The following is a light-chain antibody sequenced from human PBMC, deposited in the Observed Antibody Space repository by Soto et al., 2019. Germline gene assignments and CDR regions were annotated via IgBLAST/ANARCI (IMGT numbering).Light chain of an antibody. CDR1: QSISNS. J-gene: IGKJ2*01. Sequence: EIVLTQSPGTLSLSPGERATLSCRASQSISNSLAWFQQTPGQAPRLLIYGASNRATGVPDRFSGSGSGTDFTLTISRLEPEDFAVFYCQQYGGSPPHAFGQGTKLEIK. V-gene: IGKV3-20*01. CDR2: GAS. CDR3: QQYGGSPPHA.